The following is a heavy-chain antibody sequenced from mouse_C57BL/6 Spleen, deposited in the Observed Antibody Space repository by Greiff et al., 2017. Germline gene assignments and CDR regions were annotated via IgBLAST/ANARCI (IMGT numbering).Heavy chain of an antibody. V-gene: IGHV5-17*01. CDR2: ISSGSSTI. CDR3: ERRGNLLLRIDYAMDY. CDR1: GFTFSDYG. Sequence: EVHLVESGGGLVKPGGSLKLSCAASGFTFSDYGMHWVRQAPEKGLEWVAYISSGSSTIYYADTVKGRFTISRDNAKNTLFLQMTSLRSEDTAMYYCERRGNLLLRIDYAMDYWGQGTSVTVSS. D-gene: IGHD1-1*01. J-gene: IGHJ4*01.